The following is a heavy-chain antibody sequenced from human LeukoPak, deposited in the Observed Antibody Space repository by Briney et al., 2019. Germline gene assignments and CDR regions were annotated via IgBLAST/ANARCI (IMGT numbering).Heavy chain of an antibody. J-gene: IGHJ4*02. D-gene: IGHD5-18*01. CDR2: IYTSGSS. CDR1: GGPISSYY. Sequence: SETLSLTCTVSGGPISSYYWSWIRQPAGKGLEWIGRIYTSGSSNYNPSLNSRVTMSVDTSKNQFSLRLSSVTAADTAVYYCARGQKYRSGYTVTELGSGYFDYWGQGPLVTVSS. V-gene: IGHV4-4*07. CDR3: ARGQKYRSGYTVTELGSGYFDY.